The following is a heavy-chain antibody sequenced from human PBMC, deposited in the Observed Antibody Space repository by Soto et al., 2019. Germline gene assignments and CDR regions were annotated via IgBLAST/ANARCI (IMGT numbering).Heavy chain of an antibody. D-gene: IGHD4-17*01. CDR3: ARDSGYGDPFDY. V-gene: IGHV4-59*01. Sequence: QVQLQESGPGLVKPSETLSLTCTVSGGYISPYYWSWIRQPPGKGLEWIGYIFYSRNTNYNPSLRSRVTISVDTSKNQFSLKLSSVTAADTAVYYCARDSGYGDPFDYWGQGTLVTVSS. CDR2: IFYSRNT. J-gene: IGHJ4*02. CDR1: GGYISPYY.